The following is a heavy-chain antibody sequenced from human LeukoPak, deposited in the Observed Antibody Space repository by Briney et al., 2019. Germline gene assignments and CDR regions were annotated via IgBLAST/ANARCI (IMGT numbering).Heavy chain of an antibody. CDR1: GYSFTNYW. CDR3: ARERESGSSWFDP. CDR2: IYPANSDT. Sequence: GESLKISCKGSGYSFTNYWIGWLRQMPGKGLEWMAIIYPANSDTRYSASFQGQVTISADKSITTAYLQWSSLTASDTAMYYCARERESGSSWFDPWGQGTLVTVSS. V-gene: IGHV5-51*01. J-gene: IGHJ5*02. D-gene: IGHD3-10*01.